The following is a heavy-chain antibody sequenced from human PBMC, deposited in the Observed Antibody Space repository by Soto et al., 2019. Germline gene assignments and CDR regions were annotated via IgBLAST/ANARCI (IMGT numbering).Heavy chain of an antibody. CDR3: ARERGYCSGGSCPVDY. CDR1: GGSISSYY. CDR2: IYYSGST. D-gene: IGHD2-15*01. Sequence: SETLSLTCTVSGGSISSYYWGWIRQPPGKGLEWIGSIYYSGSTYYNPSLKSRVTISVDTSKNQFSLKLSSVTAADTTVYHCARERGYCSGGSCPVDYWGQGTLVTVSS. V-gene: IGHV4-39*02. J-gene: IGHJ4*02.